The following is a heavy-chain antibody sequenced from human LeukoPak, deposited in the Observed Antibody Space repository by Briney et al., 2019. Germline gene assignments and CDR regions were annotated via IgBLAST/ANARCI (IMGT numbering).Heavy chain of an antibody. CDR2: IKQDGSDK. J-gene: IGHJ4*02. Sequence: PGGSLRLSCAASGFTFSNYWMSWVRQAPGKGLEWVANIKQDGSDKYYVDPVKGRFTISRDNAKNSLFLQMHSLRVEDTAVYYCARGVYWGQGTLVTVSS. CDR1: GFTFSNYW. V-gene: IGHV3-7*04. CDR3: ARGVY.